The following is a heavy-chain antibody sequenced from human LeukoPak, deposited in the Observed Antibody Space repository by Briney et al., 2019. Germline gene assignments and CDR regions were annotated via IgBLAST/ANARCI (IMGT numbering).Heavy chain of an antibody. CDR2: ISGSGGTT. J-gene: IGHJ4*02. CDR3: AKLRGSGSYSSYYFDN. V-gene: IGHV3-23*01. Sequence: PGGSLRLSCAASGFTFSSYAMSWVRQAPGKGLEWVATISGSGGTTFYADSVKGRFTISRGNSKNTLYLQTNSLRAEDTAVFYCAKLRGSGSYSSYYFDNWGQGILVTVSS. CDR1: GFTFSSYA. D-gene: IGHD3-10*01.